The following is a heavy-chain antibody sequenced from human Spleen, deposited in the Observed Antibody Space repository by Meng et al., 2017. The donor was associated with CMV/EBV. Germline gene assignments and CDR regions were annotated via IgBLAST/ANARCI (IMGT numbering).Heavy chain of an antibody. CDR2: ISSSSNYI. CDR1: GFSFGAYV. J-gene: IGHJ6*02. D-gene: IGHD1-26*01. V-gene: IGHV3-21*01. Sequence: GGSLRLSCAASGFSFGAYVMNWVRQAPGKGLEWVSSISSSSNYIYYADSMKGRFTISRDNAKNSLYLQMYSLRAEDTAVYYCAKDSGIVGAKGDGMDVWGQGTTVTVSS. CDR3: AKDSGIVGAKGDGMDV.